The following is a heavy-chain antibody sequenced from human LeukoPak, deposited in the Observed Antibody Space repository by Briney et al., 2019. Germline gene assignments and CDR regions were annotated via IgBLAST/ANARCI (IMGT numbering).Heavy chain of an antibody. CDR3: ARGRAGDSSGWYSRTGFDY. CDR2: IYDSGST. CDR1: GGSIRSRGYY. V-gene: IGHV4-39*01. J-gene: IGHJ4*02. Sequence: PSETLSLTCTVSGGSIRSRGYYWGWIRQPPGRGLEWIANIYDSGSTDYNPSLRSRVTISVDISKNQFSLKVTSVIVTDTAVYYCARGRAGDSSGWYSRTGFDYWGQGTLVTVSS. D-gene: IGHD6-19*01.